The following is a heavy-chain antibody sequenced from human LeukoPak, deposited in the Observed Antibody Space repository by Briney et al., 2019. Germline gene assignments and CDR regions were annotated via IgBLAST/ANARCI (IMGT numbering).Heavy chain of an antibody. CDR3: ASRAAGDRDY. CDR2: IYYSGST. J-gene: IGHJ4*02. Sequence: SETLSLTCTVSGGSISSYYWSWIRQPPGKGLEWIGYIYYSGSTNYNPSLKSRGIISVDASKNPFSLKLSSVTAADTAVYYCASRAAGDRDYWGQGTLVTVSS. D-gene: IGHD6-25*01. V-gene: IGHV4-59*08. CDR1: GGSISSYY.